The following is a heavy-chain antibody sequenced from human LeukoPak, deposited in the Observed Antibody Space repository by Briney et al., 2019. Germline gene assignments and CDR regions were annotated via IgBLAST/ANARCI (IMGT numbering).Heavy chain of an antibody. D-gene: IGHD6-19*01. Sequence: GGSLRLSCAASGFTFSSYAMSWVRQAPGKGLEWVSAISGSGGSTYYADSVKGRFTISRDNSKNTLYLQMNSLRAEDTAVYYCARGKDSSGWVPSGYWGQGTLVTVSS. CDR1: GFTFSSYA. CDR3: ARGKDSSGWVPSGY. CDR2: ISGSGGST. J-gene: IGHJ4*02. V-gene: IGHV3-23*01.